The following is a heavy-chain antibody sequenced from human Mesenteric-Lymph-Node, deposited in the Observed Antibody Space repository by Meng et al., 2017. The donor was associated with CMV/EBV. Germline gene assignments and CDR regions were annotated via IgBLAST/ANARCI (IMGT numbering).Heavy chain of an antibody. CDR1: GFTFGSYA. D-gene: IGHD5-18*01. CDR2: IYSPDNP. V-gene: IGHV3-23*03. CDR3: AGQRGDSPFAY. J-gene: IGHJ4*02. Sequence: GESLKISCAASGFTFGSYAMSWVRQAPGKGLEWVSLIYSPDNPYYADSVKGRFTISRDNAKDSLYLQMNTLRAEDTAMYYCAGQRGDSPFAYWGQGTLVTVSS.